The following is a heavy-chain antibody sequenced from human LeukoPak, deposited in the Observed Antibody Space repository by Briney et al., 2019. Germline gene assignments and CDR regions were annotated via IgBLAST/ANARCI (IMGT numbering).Heavy chain of an antibody. Sequence: EGSLRLSCAASGLRFSTYGMHWVRQAPGKGLEWVAYIRHDGTNDHYADSVKGRFTIYRDNPKNTLYLQMYSLRAEDTAIYFCVKDPPSPDPYTNYLFDYWGQGTLVTVSS. V-gene: IGHV3-30*02. CDR3: VKDPPSPDPYTNYLFDY. CDR1: GLRFSTYG. J-gene: IGHJ4*02. CDR2: IRHDGTND. D-gene: IGHD4-11*01.